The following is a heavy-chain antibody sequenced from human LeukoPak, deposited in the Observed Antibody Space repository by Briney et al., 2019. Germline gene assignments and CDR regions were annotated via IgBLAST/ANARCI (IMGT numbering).Heavy chain of an antibody. CDR2: VWSGGNNK. V-gene: IGHV3-33*06. CDR1: GFIFSTYG. J-gene: IGHJ4*02. CDR3: AKDGQVGAIGYFDY. Sequence: GGSLRLSCAASGFIFSTYGMHWVRQAPGKGLEWVAVVWSGGNNKYYSDSVKGRFTISRDNSKNTLYLQMNSLRVEDTAVYYCAKDGQVGAIGYFDYRGQGTLVTVSS. D-gene: IGHD1-26*01.